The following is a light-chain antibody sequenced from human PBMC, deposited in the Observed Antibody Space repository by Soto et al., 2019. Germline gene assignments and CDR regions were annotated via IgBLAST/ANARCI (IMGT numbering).Light chain of an antibody. CDR2: GAS. J-gene: IGKJ3*01. CDR3: QQYGSYPGDSFT. CDR1: QSVSSSY. V-gene: IGKV3-20*01. Sequence: EIVLTQSPGTLSLPPGERATLSCRASQSVSSSYLAWYQQKPGQAPRLLIYGASSRATGIPGRFSGSGSGTDFTLTISRLEPEDFAVYYCQQYGSYPGDSFTFGPGTKVDIK.